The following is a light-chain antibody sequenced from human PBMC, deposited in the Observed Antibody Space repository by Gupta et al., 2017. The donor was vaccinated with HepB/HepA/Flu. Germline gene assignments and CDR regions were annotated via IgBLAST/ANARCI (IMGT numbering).Light chain of an antibody. CDR3: QQSYSTPHT. CDR1: QRIINY. Sequence: DIEMTQSPSSLSVSVGDRATITCRASQRIINYLNWYQQKPGKAPKFLIYTASSLQSGVPSRFSGSGSGTDFTLTITSLQAEDLATYYCQQSYSTPHTFGQRTRLEIK. V-gene: IGKV1-39*01. CDR2: TAS. J-gene: IGKJ5*01.